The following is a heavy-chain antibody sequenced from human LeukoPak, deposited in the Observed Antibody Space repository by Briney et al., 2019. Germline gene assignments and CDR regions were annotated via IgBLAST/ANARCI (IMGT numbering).Heavy chain of an antibody. CDR2: IYYSGST. D-gene: IGHD6-13*01. J-gene: IGHJ5*02. Sequence: SETLSLTCAVYGGSFSGYYWSWIRQPPGKGLEWIGYIYYSGSTNYNPSLKSRVTISVDTSKNQFSLKLSSVTAADTAVYYCARAYHSSWYLNWFDPWGQGTLVTVSS. CDR3: ARAYHSSWYLNWFDP. CDR1: GGSFSGYY. V-gene: IGHV4-59*01.